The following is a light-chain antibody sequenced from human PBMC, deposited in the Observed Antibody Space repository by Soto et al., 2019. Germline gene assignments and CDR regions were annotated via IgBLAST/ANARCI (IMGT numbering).Light chain of an antibody. V-gene: IGLV2-14*01. CDR3: SAYRRGSTWE. CDR1: SSDIGAYNY. Sequence: QSALTQPASVSGSPGQSITLSCTGTSSDIGAYNYVSWYQQHPGKAPKLIIYEVTDRPSGVSDRLSGSKSGNTASLTISGLQAEDEAEYYCSAYRRGSTWEFGGGTKLTVL. J-gene: IGLJ3*02. CDR2: EVT.